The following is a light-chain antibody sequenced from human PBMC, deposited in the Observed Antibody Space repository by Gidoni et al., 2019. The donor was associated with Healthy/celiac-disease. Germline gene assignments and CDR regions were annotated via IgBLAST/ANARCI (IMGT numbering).Light chain of an antibody. J-gene: IGKJ1*01. V-gene: IGKV4-1*01. CDR3: QQYYSTPWT. CDR2: WAS. Sequence: DIVMTQSPDSLAVSLGERATINCKSSQSVLYSSNNKNYLAWYQQKPGQPPKLLIYWASTRESGVPDRFSGRGSGTDFTLTISSLQAEDVAVYYCQQYYSTPWTFGQXTKVEIK. CDR1: QSVLYSSNNKNY.